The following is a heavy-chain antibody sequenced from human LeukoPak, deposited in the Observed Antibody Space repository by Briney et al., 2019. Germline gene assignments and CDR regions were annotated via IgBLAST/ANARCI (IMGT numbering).Heavy chain of an antibody. CDR3: ARRGQDTSTVYYNYFNH. CDR1: GVSISSSSYH. CDR2: IYYTGSA. Sequence: PSETLSLTCTVSGVSISSSSYHWDWIRQPPGKGLEWIGNIYYTGSAYYNPSLRSRVTISVDTSKNQFSLRLSAVTAADTAVYSCARRGQDTSTVYYNYFNHWGQGILVTVSS. J-gene: IGHJ4*02. V-gene: IGHV4-39*07. D-gene: IGHD5-18*01.